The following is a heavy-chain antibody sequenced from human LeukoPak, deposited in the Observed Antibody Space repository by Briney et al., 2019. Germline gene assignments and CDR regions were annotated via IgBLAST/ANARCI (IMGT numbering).Heavy chain of an antibody. D-gene: IGHD3-22*01. CDR3: ARGPYCYDSSGYYPFDY. CDR2: IYYSGST. V-gene: IGHV4-30-4*08. Sequence: SETLSLTCTVSGGSLSSGDYYWSWIRQPPGKGLEWIGYIYYSGSTYHNPSLKSRVTISVDTSKNQFSLKLSSVTVADTAVYYCARGPYCYDSSGYYPFDYWGQGTLVTVSS. J-gene: IGHJ4*02. CDR1: GGSLSSGDYY.